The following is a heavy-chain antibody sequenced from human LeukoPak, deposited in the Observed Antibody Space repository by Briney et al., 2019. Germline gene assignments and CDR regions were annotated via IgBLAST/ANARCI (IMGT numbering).Heavy chain of an antibody. CDR1: EFTFSSYA. J-gene: IGHJ4*02. CDR2: ISNSGGST. D-gene: IGHD6-19*01. Sequence: GGSLRLSCAASEFTFSSYAMSWVRQAPGKGLEWVSAISNSGGSTYYADSVKGRFTISRDNSKNTLYLQMNSLRAEDTAVYYCASVNPVAGTGSYFDYWGQGTLVTVSS. CDR3: ASVNPVAGTGSYFDY. V-gene: IGHV3-23*01.